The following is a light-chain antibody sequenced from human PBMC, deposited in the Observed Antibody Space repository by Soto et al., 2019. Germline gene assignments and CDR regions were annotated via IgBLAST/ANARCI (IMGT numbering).Light chain of an antibody. Sequence: QLVLTQPASVSGSPGQSITISCTGTSSDVGGYNYVSWYQQHPGKAPKLMIYDVSNRPSGVSNRFSGSKSGNTASLTISGLQAEDEAEYYCSSYASNRDVLFGGGTKLTVL. CDR1: SSDVGGYNY. CDR3: SSYASNRDVL. V-gene: IGLV2-14*01. CDR2: DVS. J-gene: IGLJ2*01.